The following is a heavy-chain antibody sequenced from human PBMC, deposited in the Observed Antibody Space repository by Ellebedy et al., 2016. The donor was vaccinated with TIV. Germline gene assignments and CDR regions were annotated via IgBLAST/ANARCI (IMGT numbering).Heavy chain of an antibody. J-gene: IGHJ4*02. CDR2: IYYSGST. CDR3: ARGGGYEPTPLDY. Sequence: MPSETLSLTCTVSGGSISSSSYYWGWIRQPPGKGLEWIGSIYYSGSTYYNPSLKSRVTISVDTSKNQFSLKLSSVTAADTAVYYCARGGGYEPTPLDYWGQGTLVTVSS. V-gene: IGHV4-39*07. CDR1: GGSISSSSYY. D-gene: IGHD5-12*01.